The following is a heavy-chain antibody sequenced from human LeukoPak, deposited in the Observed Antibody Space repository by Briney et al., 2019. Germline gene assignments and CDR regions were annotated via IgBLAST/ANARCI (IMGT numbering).Heavy chain of an antibody. CDR3: ARDPYSGNYGNYYYYYMDV. CDR2: ITSSGTYI. Sequence: GGSLRLSCAASGFTFNNYNMNWVRQAPGRGLEWVSSITSSGTYIFYADSVKGRFTISRDNAKNSLYLQMNSLGPEDTAVYYCARDPYSGNYGNYYYYYMDVWGKGTTVAISS. V-gene: IGHV3-21*01. CDR1: GFTFNNYN. J-gene: IGHJ6*03. D-gene: IGHD1-26*01.